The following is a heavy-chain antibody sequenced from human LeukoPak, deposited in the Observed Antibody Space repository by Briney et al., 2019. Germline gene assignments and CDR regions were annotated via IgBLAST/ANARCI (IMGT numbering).Heavy chain of an antibody. D-gene: IGHD3-16*02. V-gene: IGHV3-48*03. J-gene: IGHJ3*02. CDR1: GFTFSSYE. CDR2: ISTSSSTI. Sequence: GGSLRLSCAASGFTFSSYEMNWVRQAPGKGLEWVSYISTSSSTIYFADSVKGRFTISRDSAKNALYVQMNSLRAEDTAVYYCAREWGGELSLRGAFDTWGQGTMVTVSS. CDR3: AREWGGELSLRGAFDT.